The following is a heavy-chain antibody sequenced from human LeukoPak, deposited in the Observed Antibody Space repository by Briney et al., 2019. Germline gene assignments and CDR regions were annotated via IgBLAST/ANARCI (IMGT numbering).Heavy chain of an antibody. CDR3: ARERVIAAAGDGFDS. D-gene: IGHD2-21*01. Sequence: GGSLRLSCAASGFTVSSNYMSWVRQAPGKGLEWVSVIYSGGSTYYADSVKGRFTISRDNSKNTLYLQMNSLGAEDTAVYYCARERVIAAAGDGFDSWGQGTLVTVSS. CDR1: GFTVSSNY. J-gene: IGHJ4*02. CDR2: IYSGGST. V-gene: IGHV3-53*01.